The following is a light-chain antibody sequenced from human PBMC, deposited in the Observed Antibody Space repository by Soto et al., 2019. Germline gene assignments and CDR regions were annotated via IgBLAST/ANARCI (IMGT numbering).Light chain of an antibody. V-gene: IGKV3-15*01. Sequence: EIVMTQSPATQSVSPGERATLSCRASQSVSSNLAWYQQKPGQAPRLLIYGASTRATGIPARFSGSGSGTEFTLTISSLQSEDFAVYYCQQYNNWPRTFGQGTKVAI. CDR1: QSVSSN. CDR3: QQYNNWPRT. J-gene: IGKJ1*01. CDR2: GAS.